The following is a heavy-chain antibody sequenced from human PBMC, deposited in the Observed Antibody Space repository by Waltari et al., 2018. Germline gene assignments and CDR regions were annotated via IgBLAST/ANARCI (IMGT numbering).Heavy chain of an antibody. V-gene: IGHV3-74*01. J-gene: IGHJ4*02. CDR2: ISTDGSIT. CDR1: GFMFSGYW. Sequence: EVHLVESGGGLIQPGGSLRLSCTASGFMFSGYWMHWVRQAPGEGLVWVSRISTDGSITDYADSVKGRFTISRDNAKNTLYLQMSSLRAEDTAMYFCTSHYYDNGAYYDVYWGQGTLVTVSS. CDR3: TSHYYDNGAYYDVY. D-gene: IGHD3-22*01.